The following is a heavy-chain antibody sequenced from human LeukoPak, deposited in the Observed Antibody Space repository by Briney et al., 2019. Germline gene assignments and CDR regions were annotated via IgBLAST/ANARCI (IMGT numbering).Heavy chain of an antibody. J-gene: IGHJ4*02. CDR2: INPSGGST. V-gene: IGHV1-46*01. CDR3: ARDLGYYDSSGPLDY. D-gene: IGHD3-22*01. CDR1: GYTFTSYY. Sequence: SVKVSCKASGYTFTSYYMHWLRQAPGQGLEWMGIINPSGGSTSYAQKFQGTVTMTRDTSTSTVYMELSSLRSEDTAVYYCARDLGYYDSSGPLDYWGQGTLVTVSS.